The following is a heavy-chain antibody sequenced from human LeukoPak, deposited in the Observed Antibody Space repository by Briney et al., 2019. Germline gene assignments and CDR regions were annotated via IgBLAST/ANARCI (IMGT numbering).Heavy chain of an antibody. J-gene: IGHJ4*02. D-gene: IGHD3-22*01. CDR3: AKGDSSGWYFDY. CDR1: GFKFDDHG. CDR2: INWNGGST. V-gene: IGHV3-20*04. Sequence: GGSLRLSCAGFGFKFDDHGMTWVRQAPGEGLEWVSGINWNGGSTGYADSVKGRFTISRDNAKNSLYLQMNSLRAEDTALYYCAKGDSSGWYFDYWGQGTLVTVSS.